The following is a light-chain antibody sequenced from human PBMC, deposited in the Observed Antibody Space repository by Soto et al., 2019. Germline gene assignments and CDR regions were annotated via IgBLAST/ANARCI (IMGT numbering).Light chain of an antibody. Sequence: EIVMTPSPATLSVSPGERATLSCRASQSVSSYLAWYQQKPGQAPRLLIYDASNRATGIPARFSGSGSGTDFTLTISSLEPEDFAVYYCQQRSNWPITFGQGTHWRL. CDR3: QQRSNWPIT. CDR2: DAS. V-gene: IGKV3-11*01. J-gene: IGKJ5*01. CDR1: QSVSSY.